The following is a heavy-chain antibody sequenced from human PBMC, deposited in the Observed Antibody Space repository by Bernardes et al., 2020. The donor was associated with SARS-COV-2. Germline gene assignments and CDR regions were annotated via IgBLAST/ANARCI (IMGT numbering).Heavy chain of an antibody. J-gene: IGHJ4*02. Sequence: GGSLRLSCAASGCIFSSFWMTWVRQAPGKGLEWVATIKQDGSEKYYVASVEGRFTISRDNADKSLYLQMNSLRAEDTAVYYCARDSFVIDSWGQGTLVTVSS. CDR1: GCIFSSFW. CDR3: ARDSFVIDS. V-gene: IGHV3-7*01. CDR2: IKQDGSEK.